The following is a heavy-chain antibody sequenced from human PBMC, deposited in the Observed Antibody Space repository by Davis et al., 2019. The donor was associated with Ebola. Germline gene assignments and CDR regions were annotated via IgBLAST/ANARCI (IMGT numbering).Heavy chain of an antibody. CDR2: INPNSGGT. V-gene: IGHV1-2*02. J-gene: IGHJ6*02. CDR1: GYTFTGYY. CDR3: GRGGCLWFGEGDYYYGMDV. Sequence: ASVKVSCKASGYTFTGYYMHWVRQAPGQGLEWMGWINPNSGGTNYAQKFQGRVTMTRDTSISTAYMELSRLRSDDTAVYYCGRGGCLWFGEGDYYYGMDVWGQGTTVTVSS. D-gene: IGHD3-10*01.